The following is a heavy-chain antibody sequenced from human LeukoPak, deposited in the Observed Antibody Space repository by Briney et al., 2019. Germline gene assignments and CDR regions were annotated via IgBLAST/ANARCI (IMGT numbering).Heavy chain of an antibody. V-gene: IGHV3-11*01. CDR1: GFTFSDFY. D-gene: IGHD1-26*01. Sequence: GGSLRLSCAASGFTFSDFYMSWIRQAPGKGLEWLSYISSSGSTIYYADSVKGRFTISRDNAKNSVYLQMNSLRAEDTAVYYCAGRAMWELPPSYWGQGTLVTVSS. J-gene: IGHJ4*02. CDR2: ISSSGSTI. CDR3: AGRAMWELPPSY.